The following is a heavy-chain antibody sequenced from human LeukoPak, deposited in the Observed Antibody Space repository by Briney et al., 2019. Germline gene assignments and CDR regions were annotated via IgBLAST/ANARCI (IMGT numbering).Heavy chain of an antibody. V-gene: IGHV4-59*12. D-gene: IGHD6-6*01. CDR3: VRVGGASSILSAFDI. J-gene: IGHJ3*02. CDR2: IYNSETI. Sequence: SETLSLTCTVSGGSINSYYWSWIRQPPGKGLEWIGYIYNSETINYNPSLTSRVTISLDTPKNQVSLKLTSVTAADTAVYYCVRVGGASSILSAFDIWGQGTMVTVSS. CDR1: GGSINSYY.